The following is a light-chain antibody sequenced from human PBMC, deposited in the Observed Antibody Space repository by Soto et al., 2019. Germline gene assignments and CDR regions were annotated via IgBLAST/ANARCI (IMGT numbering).Light chain of an antibody. Sequence: EIVLTQSPGTLSLSPGQRATLSCRASESISRDYLAWYQQRLGQAPRLLIYGASSGATGIPDRFSGSGSGTDFTLTISRLEPEDFAIYYCQQYNDWPLTFGQGTKVDIK. V-gene: IGKV3-20*01. CDR2: GAS. CDR1: ESISRDY. J-gene: IGKJ1*01. CDR3: QQYNDWPLT.